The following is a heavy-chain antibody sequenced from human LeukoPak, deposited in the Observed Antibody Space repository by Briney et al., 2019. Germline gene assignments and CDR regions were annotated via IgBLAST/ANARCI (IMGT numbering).Heavy chain of an antibody. V-gene: IGHV3-73*01. D-gene: IGHD2-2*01. CDR2: IRSKPQSYAT. Sequence: GGSLRLSCAASGFTFSDSAIHWVRQASGKGLEWVGRIRSKPQSYATAYDESLKGRFTISRDNAKNSLYLQMNSLRAEDTALYYCARQGPPAAAIPLYYGMDVWGQGTTVTVSS. CDR3: ARQGPPAAAIPLYYGMDV. CDR1: GFTFSDSA. J-gene: IGHJ6*02.